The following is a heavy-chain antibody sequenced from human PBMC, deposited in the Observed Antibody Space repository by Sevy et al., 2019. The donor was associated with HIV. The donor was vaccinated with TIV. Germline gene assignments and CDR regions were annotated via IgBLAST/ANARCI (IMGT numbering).Heavy chain of an antibody. Sequence: ASVKVSCKASGYMFAIYDINWVRQAPGQGPEWMGWMNPNSGNTGYAQKLRDRITMTRDISTNPAYLEVRDLRAEVTAKYYCTRVLAANLYVEGVSMAYNWFDPWGQGTLVTVPS. V-gene: IGHV1-8*01. CDR3: TRVLAANLYVEGVSMAYNWFDP. CDR2: MNPNSGNT. J-gene: IGHJ5*01. CDR1: GYMFAIYD. D-gene: IGHD5-12*01.